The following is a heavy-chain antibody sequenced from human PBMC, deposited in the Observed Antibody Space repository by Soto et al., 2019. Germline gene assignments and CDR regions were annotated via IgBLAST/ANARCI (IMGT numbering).Heavy chain of an antibody. CDR1: GGSISSGDYY. CDR3: AREASYDSSGYDY. V-gene: IGHV4-30-4*01. Sequence: QVQLQESGPGLVKPSQTLSLTCTVSGGSISSGDYYWSWIRQPPGKGLEWIGYIYYSGSTYYNPSLTSRVXISXDXFKNQFSLKLSSVTAADTAVYYCAREASYDSSGYDYWGQGTLVTVSS. D-gene: IGHD3-22*01. J-gene: IGHJ4*02. CDR2: IYYSGST.